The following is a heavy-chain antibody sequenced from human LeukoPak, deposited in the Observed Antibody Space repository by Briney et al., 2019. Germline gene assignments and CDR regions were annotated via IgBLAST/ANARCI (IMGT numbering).Heavy chain of an antibody. CDR3: ARGPPTTYFDWEFDY. J-gene: IGHJ4*02. CDR2: INQDGSEK. V-gene: IGHV3-7*03. Sequence: GGSLRLSCAASGFTFSSYWMSWVRQAPGKGLVWVANINQDGSEKYYVDSAKGRFTISRDNAKNSLSLQMNSLRAEDTAVYYCARGPPTTYFDWEFDYWGQGTLVTVSS. D-gene: IGHD3-9*01. CDR1: GFTFSSYW.